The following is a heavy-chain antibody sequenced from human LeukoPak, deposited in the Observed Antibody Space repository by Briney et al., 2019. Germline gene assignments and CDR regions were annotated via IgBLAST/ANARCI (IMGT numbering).Heavy chain of an antibody. D-gene: IGHD3-10*01. V-gene: IGHV1-8*01. Sequence: ASVKVSCRASGYTFTSYDINWVRQATGQGLEWMGWMNPNSGNTGYAQKFQGRVTMTRNTSISTAYMELSSLRSEDTAVYYCASRADRLWFGELLYPHYYYFYGMDVWGQGATVTVSS. CDR1: GYTFTSYD. CDR3: ASRADRLWFGELLYPHYYYFYGMDV. J-gene: IGHJ6*02. CDR2: MNPNSGNT.